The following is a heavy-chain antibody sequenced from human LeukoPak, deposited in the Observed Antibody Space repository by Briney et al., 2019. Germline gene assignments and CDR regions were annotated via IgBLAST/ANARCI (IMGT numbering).Heavy chain of an antibody. CDR2: INTNTGNP. J-gene: IGHJ4*02. D-gene: IGHD3-22*01. CDR3: ARSLYYYDSSVDTFRDY. CDR1: GYTFISYA. Sequence: ASVKVSCKASGYTFISYAMNWVRQAPGQGLEWMGWINTNTGNPTYAQGFTGRFVFSLDTSVSTAYLQISSLKAEDTAVYYCARSLYYYDSSVDTFRDYWGQGTLVTVSS. V-gene: IGHV7-4-1*02.